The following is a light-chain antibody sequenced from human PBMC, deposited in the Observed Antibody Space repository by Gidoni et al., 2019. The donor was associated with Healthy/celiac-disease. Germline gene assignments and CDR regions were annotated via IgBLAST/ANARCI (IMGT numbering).Light chain of an antibody. CDR3: QQRSNGPET. CDR1: QSVRSY. Sequence: EIVLTQSPATLSLSPGERATLSCRASQSVRSYLAWYQQKPGQAPRLLIYDASNRATGIPARFSGSGSGTDFTLTISSLEPEDFAVYYCQQRSNGPETFGQGTKVEIK. CDR2: DAS. V-gene: IGKV3-11*01. J-gene: IGKJ1*01.